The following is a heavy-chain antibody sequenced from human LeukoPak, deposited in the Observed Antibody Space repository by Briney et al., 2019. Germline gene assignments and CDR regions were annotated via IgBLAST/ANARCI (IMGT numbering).Heavy chain of an antibody. CDR3: ARESGGRYAKAFDI. J-gene: IGHJ3*02. D-gene: IGHD1-26*01. CDR2: SSAYNGNT. CDR1: GYTFTSYG. V-gene: IGHV1-18*01. Sequence: GAPVKVSCKASGYTFTSYGISWVRQAPGQGLEWMGWSSAYNGNTNYAQKLQGRVTMTTDTSTSTAYMELRSLRSDDTAVYYCARESGGRYAKAFDIWGQGTMVTVSS.